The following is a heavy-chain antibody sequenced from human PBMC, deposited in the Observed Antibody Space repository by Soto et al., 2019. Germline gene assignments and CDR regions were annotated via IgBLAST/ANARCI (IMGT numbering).Heavy chain of an antibody. V-gene: IGHV4-59*01. Sequence: QVQLQESGPGLVKPSATLSLTCSVSGGAISTYYWSWIRQFPGQGLEWIGYIYHSGSSQYNPSLTSRVTISVDTSKNQLSLRLSSVTAADTAVYYCARSYGSGSYYDYYYCMDVWGQGTTVTVSS. CDR1: GGAISTYY. CDR2: IYHSGSS. J-gene: IGHJ6*02. CDR3: ARSYGSGSYYDYYYCMDV. D-gene: IGHD3-10*01.